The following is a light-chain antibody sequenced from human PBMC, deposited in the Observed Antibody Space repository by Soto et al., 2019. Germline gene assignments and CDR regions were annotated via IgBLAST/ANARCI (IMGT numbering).Light chain of an antibody. CDR2: NVN. V-gene: IGLV2-14*01. Sequence: QSVLTQPASVSGSPGQAITISCTGTSSDVGGYNYVSWYQQHPGEVPKLIIFNVNNRPSGVSNRFSGSKSGNTASLTISGLQAEDEADYYCSSFTRSTTYVFGTGTKLTVL. J-gene: IGLJ1*01. CDR3: SSFTRSTTYV. CDR1: SSDVGGYNY.